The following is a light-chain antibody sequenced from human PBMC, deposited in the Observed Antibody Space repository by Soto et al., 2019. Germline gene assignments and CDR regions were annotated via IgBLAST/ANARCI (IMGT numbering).Light chain of an antibody. Sequence: EIVLTQSPGTLSLSPGERATLSCRASQNISSSSLAWYQQKPGQAPRLLIHAAPSRATGIPDRFSGSGSGTDFTLTISRLEPEDFAVYYCQQYGGSALYTFGQGTKLEIK. J-gene: IGKJ2*01. V-gene: IGKV3-20*01. CDR1: QNISSSS. CDR2: AAP. CDR3: QQYGGSALYT.